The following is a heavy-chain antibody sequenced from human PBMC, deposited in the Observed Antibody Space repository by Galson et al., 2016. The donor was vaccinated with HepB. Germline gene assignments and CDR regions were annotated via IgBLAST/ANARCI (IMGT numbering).Heavy chain of an antibody. CDR3: AKGDLLTGSTWGYYLDY. J-gene: IGHJ4*02. CDR2: IWSDENNR. CDR1: GFTFKIYG. V-gene: IGHV3-33*03. Sequence: SLRLSCAASGFTFKIYGVHWVRQAPGKGLEWVATIWSDENNRYYGDSVKGRFSISRDNSKNTAYLQMNSLRVEGTAVYYCAKGDLLTGSTWGYYLDYWGQGTLVSVSS. D-gene: IGHD3-9*01.